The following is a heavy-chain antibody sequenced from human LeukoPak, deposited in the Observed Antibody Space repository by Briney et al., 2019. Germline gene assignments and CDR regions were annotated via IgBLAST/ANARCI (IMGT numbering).Heavy chain of an antibody. Sequence: KTSGTLSLTCTVSGGSISNYYWSWIRQSPEKGLEWIGYIHDSGSTNYNPSLKSRVTISVDTSKNQFSLKLSSVTAADTAVYYCARLDAAAGRYLQFFYWGQGTLVTVSS. J-gene: IGHJ4*02. D-gene: IGHD5-24*01. CDR1: GGSISNYY. CDR2: IHDSGST. V-gene: IGHV4-59*08. CDR3: ARLDAAAGRYLQFFY.